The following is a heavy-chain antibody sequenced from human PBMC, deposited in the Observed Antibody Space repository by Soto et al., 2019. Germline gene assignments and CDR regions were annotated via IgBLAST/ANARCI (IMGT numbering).Heavy chain of an antibody. CDR1: GDRFSSNSAA. V-gene: IGHV6-1*01. Sequence: PSQTLSLTSAISGDRFSSNSAACNGIRQSPSRGLDWLGRTYYKAKWNNDYALSVKSRITINPDTSKNQFSLHLYSVTPEDTAVYYCTGLTWFRGMDVWGQGTPVTVSS. CDR2: TYYKAKWNN. D-gene: IGHD3-10*01. J-gene: IGHJ6*02. CDR3: TGLTWFRGMDV.